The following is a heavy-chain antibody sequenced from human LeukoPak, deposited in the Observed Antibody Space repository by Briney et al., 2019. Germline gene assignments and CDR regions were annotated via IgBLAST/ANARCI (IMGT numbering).Heavy chain of an antibody. J-gene: IGHJ4*02. V-gene: IGHV1-24*01. CDR1: GYTLTELS. D-gene: IGHD3-10*01. CDR3: RLGITMVRGEDY. CDR2: FDPEDGET. Sequence: RRASVKVSCKVSGYTLTELSMHWVRQAPGKGLEWMGGFDPEDGETIYAQKFQGRVTMTEDTSTDTAYMELSSLRSEDAAVYYCRLGITMVRGEDYWGQGTLVTVSS.